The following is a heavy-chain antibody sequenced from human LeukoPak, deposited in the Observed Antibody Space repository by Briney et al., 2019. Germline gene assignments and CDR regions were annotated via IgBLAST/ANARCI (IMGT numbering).Heavy chain of an antibody. V-gene: IGHV3-30-3*01. D-gene: IGHD6-13*01. CDR3: ARRVTSTWQWDY. Sequence: PGGSLRLSCAASGFTFSSYAMHWVRQAPGKGLEWVAVISYDGSNKYYADSVKGRFTISRDNSKNTLYLQMNSLRAEDTAVYYCARRVTSTWQWDYWGQGTLVTVSS. CDR2: ISYDGSNK. J-gene: IGHJ4*02. CDR1: GFTFSSYA.